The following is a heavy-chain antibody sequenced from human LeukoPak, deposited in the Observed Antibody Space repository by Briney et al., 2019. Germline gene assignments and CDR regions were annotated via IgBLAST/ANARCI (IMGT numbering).Heavy chain of an antibody. J-gene: IGHJ6*03. V-gene: IGHV3-20*04. D-gene: IGHD2-2*01. CDR1: GFKFDDYG. CDR3: GRVYCSTTSCYDYYDYYMGV. Sequence: GGSLRLSCAASGFKFDDYGMSWVRHVPGKGLEWVSGTNWDGASTGYGDSVKGRFTISRDNVKNSLYLQMNSLRVEDTALYFCGRVYCSTTSCYDYYDYYMGVWGKGTTVTVSS. CDR2: TNWDGAST.